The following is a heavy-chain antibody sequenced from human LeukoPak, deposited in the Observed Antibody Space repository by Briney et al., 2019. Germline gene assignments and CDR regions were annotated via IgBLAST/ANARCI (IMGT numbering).Heavy chain of an antibody. D-gene: IGHD2-15*01. J-gene: IGHJ5*02. CDR3: ARHLRGYCSGGTCWDNWLDP. Sequence: GESLKISCKASGSRVTNYWIGWVRQMPGKGLEWIGIIYSGDSETRYSSSFQGRVAISVDKSINTAFLQWSSLKASDTAIYYCARHLRGYCSGGTCWDNWLDPWGQGTLVTVSS. CDR1: GSRVTNYW. CDR2: IYSGDSET. V-gene: IGHV5-51*01.